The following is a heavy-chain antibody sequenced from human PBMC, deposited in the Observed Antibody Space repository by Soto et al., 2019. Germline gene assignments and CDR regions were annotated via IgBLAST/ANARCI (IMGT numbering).Heavy chain of an antibody. D-gene: IGHD2-2*01. J-gene: IGHJ6*02. CDR1: GGSISSYY. Sequence: SETLSLTCTVSGGSISSYYWSWIRQPPGKGLEWIGYIYYNGSTNYNPSLKSRVTISVDTSKNQFSLKLSSVTAADTAVYYCARDGGYCSSTSCRGYYYYYGMDVWGQGTTVTVS. V-gene: IGHV4-59*01. CDR3: ARDGGYCSSTSCRGYYYYYGMDV. CDR2: IYYNGST.